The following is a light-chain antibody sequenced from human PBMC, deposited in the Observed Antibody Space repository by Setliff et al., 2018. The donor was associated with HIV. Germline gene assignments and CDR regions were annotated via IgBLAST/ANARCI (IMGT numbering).Light chain of an antibody. CDR2: EVS. Sequence: QSVLTQPPSASGSPGQSVTISCTGTSSDIGDYNYVSWYQQHPGKAPKLMIYEVSKRPSGVPDRFSGSKSGNTAPLTVSGLQAEDEADYYCSSYAGSNVVFGGGTKVTVL. CDR1: SSDIGDYNY. CDR3: SSYAGSNVV. J-gene: IGLJ2*01. V-gene: IGLV2-8*01.